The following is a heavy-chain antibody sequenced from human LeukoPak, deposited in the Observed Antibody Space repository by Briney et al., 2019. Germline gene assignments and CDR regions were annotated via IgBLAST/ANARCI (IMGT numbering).Heavy chain of an antibody. J-gene: IGHJ5*02. CDR1: GFSLSTSGVG. CDR2: IYWDDDK. V-gene: IGHV2-5*02. Sequence: TLSLTCTFSGFSLSTSGVGVGWIRQPPGKALEWLALIYWDDDKRYSPSLKSRLTITKDTSKNQVVLTMTNMDPVDTATYYCAHRLNPDSSGWYPEKAGWFDPWGQGTLVTVSS. CDR3: AHRLNPDSSGWYPEKAGWFDP. D-gene: IGHD6-19*01.